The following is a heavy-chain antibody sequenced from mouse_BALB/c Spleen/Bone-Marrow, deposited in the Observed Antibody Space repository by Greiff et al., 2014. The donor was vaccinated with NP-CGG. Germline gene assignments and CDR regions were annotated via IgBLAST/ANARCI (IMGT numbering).Heavy chain of an antibody. D-gene: IGHD4-1*01. Sequence: EVQLQQSGAELVKPGASVKLSCTASGFNIKDTYMHWVKQRPEQGLEWIGRIDPANGNTKYDPKFQGKATITADTSSNTAYLQRSSLTSVDTAVYYCARWEYYAMDYWGQGTSVTVSS. CDR2: IDPANGNT. CDR3: ARWEYYAMDY. V-gene: IGHV14-3*02. CDR1: GFNIKDTY. J-gene: IGHJ4*01.